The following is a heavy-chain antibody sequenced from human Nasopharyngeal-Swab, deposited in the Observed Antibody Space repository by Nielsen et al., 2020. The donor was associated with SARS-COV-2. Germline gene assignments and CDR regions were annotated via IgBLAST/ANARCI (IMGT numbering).Heavy chain of an antibody. Sequence: ESLKISCAASGFTFSSYWMHWVRQAPGKGLVWVSRINSDGSSTSSADSVKGRFTISRDNAKNTLYLQMNSLRAEDTAVYYCAIIAAAGTHYWGQGTLVTVSS. CDR3: AIIAAAGTHY. CDR1: GFTFSSYW. J-gene: IGHJ4*02. CDR2: INSDGSST. V-gene: IGHV3-74*01. D-gene: IGHD6-13*01.